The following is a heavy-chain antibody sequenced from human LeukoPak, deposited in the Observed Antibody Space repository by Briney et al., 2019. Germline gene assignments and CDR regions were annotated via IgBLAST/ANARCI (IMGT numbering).Heavy chain of an antibody. V-gene: IGHV1-24*01. CDR1: GYTLTELS. CDR2: FDPEDGET. Sequence: GASVKVSCKVSGYTLTELSIHWVRQGPGKGLEWMGGFDPEDGETIYAQKFQGRVTMTEDTSTDTAYMELSSLRSEDTAVYYCATLNYGDYPWWGQGTLVTVSS. CDR3: ATLNYGDYPW. D-gene: IGHD4-17*01. J-gene: IGHJ4*02.